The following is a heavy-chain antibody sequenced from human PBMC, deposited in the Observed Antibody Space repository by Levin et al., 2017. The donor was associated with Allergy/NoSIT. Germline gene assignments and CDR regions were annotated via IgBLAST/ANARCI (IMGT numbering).Heavy chain of an antibody. CDR3: ARGFDWVRFDY. J-gene: IGHJ4*02. CDR1: GGTFSSYA. D-gene: IGHD3-9*01. CDR2: IIPIFGTA. Sequence: GGSLRLSCKASGGTFSSYAISWVRQAPGQGLEWMGGIIPIFGTANYAQKFQGRVTITADESTSTAYMELSSLRSEDTAVYYCARGFDWVRFDYWGQGTLVTVSS. V-gene: IGHV1-69*01.